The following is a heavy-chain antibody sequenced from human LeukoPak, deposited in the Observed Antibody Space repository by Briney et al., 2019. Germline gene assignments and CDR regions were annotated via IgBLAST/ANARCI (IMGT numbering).Heavy chain of an antibody. CDR3: ARNSITMIVVEAYYFDY. V-gene: IGHV3-23*01. CDR2: ISSSGDTT. D-gene: IGHD3-22*01. J-gene: IGHJ4*02. CDR1: GFSFSSYG. Sequence: PGGSLRLSCVGSGFSFSSYGISWVRQAPGKGLEWISGISSSGDTTYYADSVKGRFSISRDNSKNTLSLQMNSLRAEDTAVYYCARNSITMIVVEAYYFDYWGQGTLVTVSS.